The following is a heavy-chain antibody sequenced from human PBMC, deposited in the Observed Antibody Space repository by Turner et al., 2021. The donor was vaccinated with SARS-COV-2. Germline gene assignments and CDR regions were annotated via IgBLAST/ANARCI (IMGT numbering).Heavy chain of an antibody. CDR1: GYTLTELS. CDR3: ATGYAYCGGDCSIHY. D-gene: IGHD2-21*02. CDR2: FDHEDAET. Sequence: QVQLVQSGAEVKKPGASVKVSCKVSGYTLTELSMHWVRQAPGKGLEWMGGFDHEDAETIYAQKFQGRVTMTEDTSTDTAYMELSSLRSEDTAVYYCATGYAYCGGDCSIHYWGQGTLVTVSS. J-gene: IGHJ4*02. V-gene: IGHV1-24*01.